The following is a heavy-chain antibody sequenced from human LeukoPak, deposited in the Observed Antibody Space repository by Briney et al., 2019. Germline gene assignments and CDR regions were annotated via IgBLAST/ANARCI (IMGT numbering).Heavy chain of an antibody. D-gene: IGHD3-22*01. V-gene: IGHV4-59*12. CDR3: AREPTRFTMIDDEDDY. CDR2: IYYSGST. CDR1: GGSISTYY. Sequence: SETLSLTCTVSGGSISTYYWSWIRQPPGKGLEWIGYIYYSGSTNYNPSLKSRVTISVDTSKNQFSLKLSSVTAADTAVYYCAREPTRFTMIDDEDDYWGQGTLVTVSS. J-gene: IGHJ4*02.